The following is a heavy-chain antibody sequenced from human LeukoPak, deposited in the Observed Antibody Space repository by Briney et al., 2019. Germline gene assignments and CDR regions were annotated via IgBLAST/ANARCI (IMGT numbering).Heavy chain of an antibody. D-gene: IGHD1-14*01. Sequence: GGSLRLSCAASGVTFSSYAMSWVRQAPGKGLESVSAISGSGGSTYYADSVKGRFTISRDNSKNTLYLQMNSLRAEDTAVYYCAKDLNLDGYFDYWGQGTLVTVSS. V-gene: IGHV3-23*01. CDR2: ISGSGGST. CDR3: AKDLNLDGYFDY. CDR1: GVTFSSYA. J-gene: IGHJ4*02.